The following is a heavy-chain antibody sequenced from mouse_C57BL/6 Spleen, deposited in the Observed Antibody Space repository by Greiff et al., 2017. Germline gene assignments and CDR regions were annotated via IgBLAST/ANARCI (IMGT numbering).Heavy chain of an antibody. CDR3: AREGTGFDY. CDR2: IHPNSGST. CDR1: GYTFTSYW. D-gene: IGHD3-3*01. Sequence: QLQQSGAELVKPGASVKLSCKASGYTFTSYWMHWVKQRPGQGLEWIGMIHPNSGSTNYNEKFKSKATLTVDKSSSTAYMHLSSLTSEDSAVYYCAREGTGFDYWGQGTTLTVSS. J-gene: IGHJ2*01. V-gene: IGHV1-64*01.